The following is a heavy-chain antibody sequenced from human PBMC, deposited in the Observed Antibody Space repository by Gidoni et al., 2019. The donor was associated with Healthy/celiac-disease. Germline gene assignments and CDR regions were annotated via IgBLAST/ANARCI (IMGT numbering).Heavy chain of an antibody. CDR2: IVVGSGNT. D-gene: IGHD3-22*01. J-gene: IGHJ4*02. Sequence: QMQLVQSGPEVTKPGTSVKVSCKASGFTFTSSAVQWVRQARGQRLEWIGWIVVGSGNTNYAQKFQERVTITRDMSTSTAYMELSSLRSEDTAVYYCAAPLYYYDSSGYYGFDYWGQGTLVTVSS. CDR3: AAPLYYYDSSGYYGFDY. CDR1: GFTFTSSA. V-gene: IGHV1-58*01.